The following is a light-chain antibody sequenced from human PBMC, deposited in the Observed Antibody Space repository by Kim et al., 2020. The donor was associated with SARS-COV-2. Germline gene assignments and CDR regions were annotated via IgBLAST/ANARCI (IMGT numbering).Light chain of an antibody. J-gene: IGLJ2*01. CDR1: SGHSNYV. V-gene: IGLV4-69*01. Sequence: QLVLTQSPSASASLGASVKLTCTLSSGHSNYVIAWHQQQPEKGPRYLMKLNNDGSHSKGDGIPDRFSGSSSGAERYLTISSLQFEDEADYYCQTWGTGIVIFGGGTQLTVL. CDR3: QTWGTGIVI. CDR2: LNNDGSH.